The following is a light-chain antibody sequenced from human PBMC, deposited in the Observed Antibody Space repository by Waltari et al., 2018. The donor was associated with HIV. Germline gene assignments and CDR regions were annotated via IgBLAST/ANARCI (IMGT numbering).Light chain of an antibody. J-gene: IGLJ3*02. CDR2: SDN. CDR1: SSNIGSKS. Sequence: QSVLTQPPSASGTPGTRVTISCSGSSSNIGSKSVNWFQQVPGTAPKLLMYSDNQRPSGVPDRFSGSKSGTSASLAISGLQSEDEADYYCAAWDDSLDAWVFGGGTRLTVL. CDR3: AAWDDSLDAWV. V-gene: IGLV1-44*01.